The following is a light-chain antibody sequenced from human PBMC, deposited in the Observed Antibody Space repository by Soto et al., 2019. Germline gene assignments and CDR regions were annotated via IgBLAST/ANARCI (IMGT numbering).Light chain of an antibody. CDR2: DVT. V-gene: IGLV2-11*01. CDR3: CSYAGSYTYV. CDR1: ITDVGKYNY. J-gene: IGLJ7*01. Sequence: QSALTQPRSVSGSPGQSVTISCTGTITDVGKYNYVSWYQQHPGKAPKLLMYDVTQRPSGVPDRFSGSKSGNTASLTISGLQAEDEADYYCCSYAGSYTYVFGVGTQLTVL.